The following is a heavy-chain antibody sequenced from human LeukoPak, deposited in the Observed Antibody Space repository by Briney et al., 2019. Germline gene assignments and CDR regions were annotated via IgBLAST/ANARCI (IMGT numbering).Heavy chain of an antibody. CDR2: IHYSGST. J-gene: IGHJ6*03. Sequence: SETLSLTCTVSGGSISSYYWSWIRQPPGKGLGWIGYIHYSGSTHYNPSLKSRVTISVDTSKNQVSLKLRSVTAADTAVYYCARTTEGYAGGPGYSYYYYMDVWGKGTTVTISS. V-gene: IGHV4-59*01. CDR3: ARTTEGYAGGPGYSYYYYMDV. D-gene: IGHD5-12*01. CDR1: GGSISSYY.